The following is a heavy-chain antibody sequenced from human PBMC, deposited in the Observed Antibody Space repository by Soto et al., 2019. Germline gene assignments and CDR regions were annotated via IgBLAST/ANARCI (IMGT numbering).Heavy chain of an antibody. CDR3: ARARRENYYGSGSYYNGPYYFDY. CDR1: GGSISSGGYY. D-gene: IGHD3-10*01. Sequence: SETLSLTCTVSGGSISSGGYYWSWIRQHPGKGLEWIGYIYYSGSTYYNPSLKSRVTISVDTSKNQFSLKLSSVTAADTAVYYCARARRENYYGSGSYYNGPYYFDYWGQGTLVTVSS. CDR2: IYYSGST. J-gene: IGHJ4*02. V-gene: IGHV4-31*03.